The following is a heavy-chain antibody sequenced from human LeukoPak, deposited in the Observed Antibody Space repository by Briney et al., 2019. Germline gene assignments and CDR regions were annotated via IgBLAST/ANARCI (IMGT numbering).Heavy chain of an antibody. D-gene: IGHD3-22*01. V-gene: IGHV4-30-4*01. J-gene: IGHJ5*02. CDR1: GGSISSGDYY. Sequence: SETLSLTCTVSGGSISSGDYYWSWIRQPPGKGLEWIGYIYYSGSTYYNPSLKSRVTISVDKSKNQFSLKLSSVTAADTAVYYCARVPATRRYYYDSSGSPNWFDPWGQGTLVTVSS. CDR3: ARVPATRRYYYDSSGSPNWFDP. CDR2: IYYSGST.